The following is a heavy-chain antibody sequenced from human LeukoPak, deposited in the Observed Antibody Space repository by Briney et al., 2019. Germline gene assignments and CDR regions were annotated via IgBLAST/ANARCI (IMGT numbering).Heavy chain of an antibody. CDR2: IYSSGNT. V-gene: IGHV3-53*01. J-gene: IGHJ5*02. Sequence: PGGSLRLSCAASGFTFSSNYMSWVRQAPGKGLEWVSIIYSSGNTYYADSVKGRFTISRDTSKNTLYLQMNSLRAEDTAFYYCARGVGATRGLDPWGQGTLVTVSS. D-gene: IGHD1-26*01. CDR1: GFTFSSNY. CDR3: ARGVGATRGLDP.